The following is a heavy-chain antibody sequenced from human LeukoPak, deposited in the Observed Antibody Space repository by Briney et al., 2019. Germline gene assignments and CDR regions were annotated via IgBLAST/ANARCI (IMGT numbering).Heavy chain of an antibody. Sequence: SVKVSCKASGGTFSSYAISWVRQAPGQGLEWVGGIIPIFGTANYAQKFQGRVTITTDESTSTAYMELSSLRSEDTAVYYCARDTGQQLVHDAFDIWGQGTMVTVSS. D-gene: IGHD6-13*01. V-gene: IGHV1-69*05. CDR2: IIPIFGTA. J-gene: IGHJ3*02. CDR3: ARDTGQQLVHDAFDI. CDR1: GGTFSSYA.